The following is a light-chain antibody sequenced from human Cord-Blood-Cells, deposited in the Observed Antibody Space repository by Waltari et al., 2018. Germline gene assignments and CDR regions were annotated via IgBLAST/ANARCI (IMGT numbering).Light chain of an antibody. CDR1: SSNIGRNT. J-gene: IGLJ2*01. CDR3: AAWDDSLNGVV. Sequence: QSVLTQPPSASGTPGQRVTISCSGSSSNIGRNTVNWYQQLPGTAPKLLIYSTNQRPSGVPDRCSVSKSGTSASLAISGLQSEDEADYYCAAWDDSLNGVVFGGGTKLTVL. V-gene: IGLV1-44*01. CDR2: STN.